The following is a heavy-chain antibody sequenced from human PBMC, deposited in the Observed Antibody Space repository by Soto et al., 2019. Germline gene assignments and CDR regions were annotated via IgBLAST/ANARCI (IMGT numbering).Heavy chain of an antibody. CDR2: IYPGDSDT. J-gene: IGHJ5*02. CDR3: ARRVFEYCSSTSCYSNSFDP. CDR1: GYSFTSYW. V-gene: IGHV5-51*01. D-gene: IGHD2-2*02. Sequence: GESLKISCKGSGYSFTSYWIGWVRQMPGKGLEWMGIIYPGDSDTRYSPSFQGQVTISADKSISTAYLQWSSLKASDTAMYYCARRVFEYCSSTSCYSNSFDPWGHGPLVTVSS.